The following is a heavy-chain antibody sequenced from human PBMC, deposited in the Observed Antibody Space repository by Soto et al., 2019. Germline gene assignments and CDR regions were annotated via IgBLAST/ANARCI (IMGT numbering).Heavy chain of an antibody. Sequence: QVQLQQWGAGLLKPSETLSLTCAVYGGSFSGYYWSWIRQPPGKGLEWIGEINHSGSTNYNTSLMSRVTISVDTSKNQFSLKLSSVTAADTAVYYCARNRKWLRCFDYWGQGTLVTVSS. CDR3: ARNRKWLRCFDY. D-gene: IGHD5-12*01. CDR2: INHSGST. J-gene: IGHJ4*02. V-gene: IGHV4-34*01. CDR1: GGSFSGYY.